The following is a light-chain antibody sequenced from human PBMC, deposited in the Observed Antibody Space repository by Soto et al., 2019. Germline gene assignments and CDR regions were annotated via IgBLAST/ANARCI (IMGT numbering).Light chain of an antibody. Sequence: QSVLTQPPSVSDAPRQRVTISCSGTSYNIGNNAVNWYQQLPGKAPKLLIYYDDLLPSGVSDRFSGSKSGTSASLAISGLQSEDEADYYCAAWDDSLIGLVFGTGTKLTVL. CDR1: SYNIGNNA. CDR2: YDD. J-gene: IGLJ1*01. CDR3: AAWDDSLIGLV. V-gene: IGLV1-36*01.